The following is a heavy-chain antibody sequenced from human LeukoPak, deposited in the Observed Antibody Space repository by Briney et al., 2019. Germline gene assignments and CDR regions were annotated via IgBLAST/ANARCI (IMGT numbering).Heavy chain of an antibody. CDR3: ARPYCSGGSCYSGYFDL. D-gene: IGHD2-15*01. V-gene: IGHV1-46*01. Sequence: EASVKVSCKASGYTFTSYYMHWVRQAPGQGLEWMGIINPSGGSTSYAQKFQGRVTMTRDMSTSTVYMELSSLRSEDTAVHYCARPYCSGGSCYSGYFDLWGRGTLVTVSS. CDR2: INPSGGST. CDR1: GYTFTSYY. J-gene: IGHJ2*01.